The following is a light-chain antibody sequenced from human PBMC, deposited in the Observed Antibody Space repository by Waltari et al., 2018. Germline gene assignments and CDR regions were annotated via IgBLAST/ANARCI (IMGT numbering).Light chain of an antibody. V-gene: IGLV3-1*01. CDR3: QAWDSDTDVV. J-gene: IGLJ2*01. Sequence: SYELIQPPSVSVSPGQTASITCSGDKLGDKYACWYQQKPGQSPVLVLYQDNKRPSGVPERFPGSNSGNTATLTISGTQTMDEADYYCQAWDSDTDVVFGGGTKLTVL. CDR2: QDN. CDR1: KLGDKY.